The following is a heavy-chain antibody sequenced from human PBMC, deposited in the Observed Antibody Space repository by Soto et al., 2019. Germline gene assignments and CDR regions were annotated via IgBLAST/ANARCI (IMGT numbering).Heavy chain of an antibody. Sequence: ASVKVSCKASGHTFTGYYMHWVRQAPGQGLEWMGWINPNSGGTNYAQTFQGWVTMTRDTSISTAYMELSRLRSDDTAVYYCARNILGGTTDYWGPGTLVTVSS. D-gene: IGHD1-7*01. CDR2: INPNSGGT. J-gene: IGHJ4*02. CDR3: ARNILGGTTDY. V-gene: IGHV1-2*04. CDR1: GHTFTGYY.